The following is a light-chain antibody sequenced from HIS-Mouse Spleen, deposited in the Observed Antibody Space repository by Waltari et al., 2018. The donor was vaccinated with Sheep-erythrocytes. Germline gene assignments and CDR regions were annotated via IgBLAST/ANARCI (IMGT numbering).Light chain of an antibody. Sequence: SYVLTQPPSVSVAPGKTARITCGGNNIGSKSVHWYQQKPGQAPVLFVYDGSDRPSGIPERFSGSNSENTATLTISRVEAGDEADYYCQVWDSSSDHVVFGGGTKLTVL. CDR3: QVWDSSSDHVV. CDR1: NIGSKS. J-gene: IGLJ2*01. CDR2: DGS. V-gene: IGLV3-21*03.